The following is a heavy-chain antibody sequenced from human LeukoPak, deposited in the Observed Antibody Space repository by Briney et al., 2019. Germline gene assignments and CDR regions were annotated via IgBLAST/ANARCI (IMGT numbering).Heavy chain of an antibody. CDR1: GDSISGYY. V-gene: IGHV4-59*01. J-gene: IGHJ4*02. CDR3: ARVLIDSSGWYHFDS. CDR2: IQYNGNT. Sequence: SETLSLTCTVSGDSISGYYWGWIRQPPGKGLEWIGVIQYNGNTNYNPSLKSRITISVDTSNNDFSLNVRSVTAADTAVYYCARVLIDSSGWYHFDSWGQGTLVTVSS. D-gene: IGHD6-19*01.